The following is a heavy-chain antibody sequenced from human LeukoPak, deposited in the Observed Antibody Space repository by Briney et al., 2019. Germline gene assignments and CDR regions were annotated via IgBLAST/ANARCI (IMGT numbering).Heavy chain of an antibody. Sequence: GGSLRLSCAASGFTVSSNYMTWVRQAPRKGLDWVSVIYSNGDTYYADSVKGRFTISRDNSKNTLFLQMNSLRAEDTAVYYCARYSGDYGDDLYFFDYWGQGTLVTVSS. D-gene: IGHD4-17*01. J-gene: IGHJ4*02. CDR2: IYSNGDT. CDR3: ARYSGDYGDDLYFFDY. CDR1: GFTVSSNY. V-gene: IGHV3-53*01.